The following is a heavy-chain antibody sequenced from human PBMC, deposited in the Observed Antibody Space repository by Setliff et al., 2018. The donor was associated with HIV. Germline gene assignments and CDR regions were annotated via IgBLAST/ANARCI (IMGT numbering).Heavy chain of an antibody. D-gene: IGHD3-10*01. CDR3: AKDKGQKYADY. V-gene: IGHV3-23*01. CDR2: ISATAGDT. J-gene: IGHJ4*02. CDR1: GFTFSSYA. Sequence: GGSLRLSCAASGFTFSSYAMSWVRQAPGKGLEWVSAISATAGDTYYADSVKGRFTISRDDSKNTLYLQMNSLRAEDTAVYYCAKDKGQKYADYWGQGTMVTVSS.